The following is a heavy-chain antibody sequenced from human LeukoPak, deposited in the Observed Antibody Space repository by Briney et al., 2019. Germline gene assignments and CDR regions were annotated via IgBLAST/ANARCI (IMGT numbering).Heavy chain of an antibody. J-gene: IGHJ4*02. D-gene: IGHD6-19*01. CDR1: GGSISSSSYY. V-gene: IGHV4-39*07. CDR3: ARARRYSSFYFDY. Sequence: SETLSLTCTVSGGSISSSSYYWGWIRQPPGKGLEWTGSIYYSGSTYYNPSLKSRVTISVDTSKNQFSLKLSSVTAADTAVYYCARARRYSSFYFDYWGQGTLVTVSS. CDR2: IYYSGST.